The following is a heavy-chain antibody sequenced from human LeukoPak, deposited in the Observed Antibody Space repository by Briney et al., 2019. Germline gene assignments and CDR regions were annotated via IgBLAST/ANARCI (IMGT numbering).Heavy chain of an antibody. Sequence: SETLSLTCTVSGGSISSGDYYWSWIRQPPGKGLEWIGYIYYSGSTYYNPSLKSRVTISVDTFKNQFSLKLSSVTAADTAVYYCARASVLRYFDWLFPLDYWGQGTLVTVSS. CDR2: IYYSGST. J-gene: IGHJ4*02. CDR3: ARASVLRYFDWLFPLDY. CDR1: GGSISSGDYY. D-gene: IGHD3-9*01. V-gene: IGHV4-30-4*01.